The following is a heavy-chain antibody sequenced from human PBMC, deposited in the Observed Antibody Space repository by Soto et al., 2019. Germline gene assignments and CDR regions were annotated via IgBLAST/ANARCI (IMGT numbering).Heavy chain of an antibody. J-gene: IGHJ5*02. CDR2: TYFRSKWYN. CDR3: TKGDNLGPKTGYAFDP. V-gene: IGHV6-1*01. CDR1: GDSVSSNTAS. D-gene: IGHD5-12*01. Sequence: SQTLSLTCAISGDSVSSNTASWNWIRQSPSRGLEWLGRTYFRSKWYNDYAVSVKSRIIINPDTSNNQFSLQMNSVTPEDTAVYFCTKGDNLGPKTGYAFDPWGQGIMVTVSS.